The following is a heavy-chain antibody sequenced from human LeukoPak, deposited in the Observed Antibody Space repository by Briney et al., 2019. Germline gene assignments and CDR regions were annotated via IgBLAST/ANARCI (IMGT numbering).Heavy chain of an antibody. Sequence: SETLSLTCTVSGGSISSYYWSWIRQPPGKGLEWIGHIYGSGSTNYNPSLKSRVTLSVDTSKNQFSLKLSSVTAADTAVYYCAREGTSGTHLNWFDPWGQGALVTVSS. CDR1: GGSISSYY. J-gene: IGHJ5*02. CDR2: IYGSGST. CDR3: AREGTSGTHLNWFDP. D-gene: IGHD1-1*01. V-gene: IGHV4-59*01.